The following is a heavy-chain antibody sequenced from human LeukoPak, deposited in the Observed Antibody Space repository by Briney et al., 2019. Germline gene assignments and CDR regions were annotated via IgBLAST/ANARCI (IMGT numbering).Heavy chain of an antibody. Sequence: EASVKVSCKASGYTFTVYFMHWVRQAPGQGLEWMGWINPNSGGTNYAQKFQGRVTMTRDTSISTAYMELSRLRSDGTAVYYCAREMNYDSSGYYFDYWGQGTLVTVSS. CDR3: AREMNYDSSGYYFDY. J-gene: IGHJ4*02. V-gene: IGHV1-2*02. D-gene: IGHD3-22*01. CDR1: GYTFTVYF. CDR2: INPNSGGT.